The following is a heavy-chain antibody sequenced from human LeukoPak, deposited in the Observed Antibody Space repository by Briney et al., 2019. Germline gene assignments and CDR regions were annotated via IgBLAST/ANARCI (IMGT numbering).Heavy chain of an antibody. Sequence: PGGSLRLSCAASGFTFSSYAMSWVRQAPGKGLEWVSAISGSGGSTYYADSVKGRFTISRDNSKNTLYLQMNSLRAEDTAVYYCAICPRYFDWLPPPSFDYWGQGTLVTVSS. CDR3: AICPRYFDWLPPPSFDY. J-gene: IGHJ4*02. CDR2: ISGSGGST. D-gene: IGHD3-9*01. CDR1: GFTFSSYA. V-gene: IGHV3-23*01.